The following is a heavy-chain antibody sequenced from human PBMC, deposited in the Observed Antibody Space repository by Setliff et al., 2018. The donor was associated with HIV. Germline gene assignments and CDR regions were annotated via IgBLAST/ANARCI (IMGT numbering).Heavy chain of an antibody. Sequence: SETLSLTRTVSGGSMSSYYWSWIRQPPGKGLEWIGSIYYTGSTDYNPSLMSRVTISLDTPKNQFSLKLNSVIAADTAVYYCARNRVPSSLWGQGTLVTVSS. J-gene: IGHJ4*02. CDR1: GGSMSSYY. CDR2: IYYTGST. CDR3: ARNRVPSSL. V-gene: IGHV4-59*01. D-gene: IGHD3-10*01.